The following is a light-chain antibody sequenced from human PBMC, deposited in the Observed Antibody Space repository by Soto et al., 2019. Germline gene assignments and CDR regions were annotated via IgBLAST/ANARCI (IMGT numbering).Light chain of an antibody. Sequence: QSVLTQPASVSGSPGQSITISCTGTSSDVGGYNYVSWYQQHPGKAPKLMIYDVSNRPSGVSNRFSGSKSGNTASLTISGLQAEDEADYYCSSYPSSSTHHDSVTGTKVPVL. J-gene: IGLJ1*01. V-gene: IGLV2-14*01. CDR1: SSDVGGYNY. CDR3: SSYPSSSTHHD. CDR2: DVS.